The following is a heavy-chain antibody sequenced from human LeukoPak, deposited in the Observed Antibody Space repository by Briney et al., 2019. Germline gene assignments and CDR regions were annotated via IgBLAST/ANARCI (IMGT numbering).Heavy chain of an antibody. J-gene: IGHJ4*02. CDR3: ARHPRWLQLGGFDY. CDR2: IYYSGST. V-gene: IGHV4-59*04. D-gene: IGHD5-24*01. Sequence: SETLSLTCTVSGGSIRSYYWSWIRQPPGKGLEWIGYIYYSGSTYYNPSLKSRVTISVDTSKNQFSLKLSSVTAADTAVYYCARHPRWLQLGGFDYWGQGTLVTVSS. CDR1: GGSIRSYY.